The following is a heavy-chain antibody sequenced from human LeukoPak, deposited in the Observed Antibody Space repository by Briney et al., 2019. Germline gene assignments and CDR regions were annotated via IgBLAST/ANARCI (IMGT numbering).Heavy chain of an antibody. CDR1: GFTVSNNY. D-gene: IGHD4/OR15-4a*01. J-gene: IGHJ5*02. CDR3: ARGPPAVRTNTYA. Sequence: GGSLRLSCAASGFTVSNNYMNWVRQAPGKGLEWVSLIYSGGDTHYADSVKGRFTISRDSSKNTLYLQMNSLRAEDTAVYYCARGPPAVRTNTYAWGQGTLVTVSS. V-gene: IGHV3-66*01. CDR2: IYSGGDT.